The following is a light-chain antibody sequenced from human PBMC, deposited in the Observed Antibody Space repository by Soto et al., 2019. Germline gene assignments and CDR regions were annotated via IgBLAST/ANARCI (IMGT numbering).Light chain of an antibody. J-gene: IGKJ5*01. CDR3: QQYNNWPVT. Sequence: EIVLTQSPGTLSLSPGERATLSCRTSQSVSNNYLAWYQQKPGQAPRLLIYGASTRATGIPDRFSGSGSGTEFILTISSLQSEDFAVYYCQQYNNWPVTFGQGTRLEIK. CDR1: QSVSNN. CDR2: GAS. V-gene: IGKV3-15*01.